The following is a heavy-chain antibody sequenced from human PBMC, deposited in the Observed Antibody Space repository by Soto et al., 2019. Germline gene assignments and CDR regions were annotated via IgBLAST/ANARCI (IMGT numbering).Heavy chain of an antibody. V-gene: IGHV4-61*01. CDR2: VYYSGTT. D-gene: IGHD4-17*01. CDR1: GGPVSNKTYY. CDR3: ARTTAVPNTPRSRYFFDY. Sequence: PSETLSLTCSVSGGPVSNKTYYWSWIRQPPGKRLEWTGYVYYSGTTNYNPSLKSRVTISVDLSKNQFSLRLSSVTTADTALYYCARTTAVPNTPRSRYFFDYWGQGTLVTVSS. J-gene: IGHJ4*02.